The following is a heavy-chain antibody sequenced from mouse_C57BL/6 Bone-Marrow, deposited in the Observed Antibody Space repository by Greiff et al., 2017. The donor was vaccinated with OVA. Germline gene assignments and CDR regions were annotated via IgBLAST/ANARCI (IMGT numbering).Heavy chain of an antibody. CDR3: ARERGDITTVSRYFDV. J-gene: IGHJ1*03. V-gene: IGHV1-81*01. Sequence: QVQLQQSGAELARPGASVKLSCKASGYTFTSYGISWVKQRTGQGLEWIGEIYPRSGNTYYNEKFKGKATLTADKSSSTAYMELRSLTSEDSAVYFCARERGDITTVSRYFDVWGTGTTVTVSS. D-gene: IGHD1-1*01. CDR1: GYTFTSYG. CDR2: IYPRSGNT.